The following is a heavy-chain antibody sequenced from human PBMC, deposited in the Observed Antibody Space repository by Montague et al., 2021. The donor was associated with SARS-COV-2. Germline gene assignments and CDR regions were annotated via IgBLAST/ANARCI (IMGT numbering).Heavy chain of an antibody. J-gene: IGHJ6*02. V-gene: IGHV4-59*12. CDR1: GGSISSYY. D-gene: IGHD6-19*01. CDR2: ISYSGST. CDR3: ARDSRTSGWGYWYHGLDV. Sequence: SETLSLTCTVSGGSISSYYWSWIRQPPGRGLQWIGYISYSGSTNYNPSLKSRVTISVDTSRNHLSLKLTSVTAADTAVYYCARDSRTSGWGYWYHGLDVWGQGTTVSVSS.